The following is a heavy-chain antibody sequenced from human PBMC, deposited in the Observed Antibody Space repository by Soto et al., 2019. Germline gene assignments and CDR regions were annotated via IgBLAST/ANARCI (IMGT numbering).Heavy chain of an antibody. Sequence: QINLIESGPTLVKPTQTLTLTCTFSGFSLSTSGAAVGWVRQPPGRSLEWLALIYWDGDKRYNASLGNRLTITTDTSMNLVVPTLPNVDPADTSTYYCAHLATMTSCGLIIDNGIWFDPWGQGTRVIVSS. D-gene: IGHD3-22*01. CDR3: AHLATMTSCGLIIDNGIWFDP. CDR1: GFSLSTSGAA. CDR2: IYWDGDK. J-gene: IGHJ5*02. V-gene: IGHV2-5*02.